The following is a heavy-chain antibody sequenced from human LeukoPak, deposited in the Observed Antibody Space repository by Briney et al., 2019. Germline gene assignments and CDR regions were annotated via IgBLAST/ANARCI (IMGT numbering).Heavy chain of an antibody. D-gene: IGHD1-1*01. Sequence: PSETLSLTCTVSGGSISYYWSWIRQPAGKGLEWIGRIYTSGSTNYNPSLKSRVTISVDTSKNQFSLKLSSVTAADTAVYYCARHHGTRDAFDIWGQGTMVTVSS. CDR2: IYTSGST. V-gene: IGHV4-4*07. CDR1: GGSISYY. J-gene: IGHJ3*02. CDR3: ARHHGTRDAFDI.